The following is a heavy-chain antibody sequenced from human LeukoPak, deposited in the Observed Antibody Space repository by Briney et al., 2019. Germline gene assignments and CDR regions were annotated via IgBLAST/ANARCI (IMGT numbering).Heavy chain of an antibody. CDR1: GGSFGGYY. V-gene: IGHV4-34*01. D-gene: IGHD3-22*01. Sequence: PSETLSLTCAVYGGSFGGYYWSWIRQPPGKGLEWIGEINHSGSTNYNPSLKSRVTISVDTSKNQFSLKLSSVTAADTAVYYCALSDYYDSSGYSYWGQGTMVTVSS. J-gene: IGHJ3*01. CDR2: INHSGST. CDR3: ALSDYYDSSGYSY.